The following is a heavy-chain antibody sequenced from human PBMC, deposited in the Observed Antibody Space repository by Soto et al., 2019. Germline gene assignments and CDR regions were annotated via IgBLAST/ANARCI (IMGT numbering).Heavy chain of an antibody. J-gene: IGHJ5*02. CDR1: GFTFNTYW. V-gene: IGHV3-74*01. D-gene: IGHD5-12*01. Sequence: EVQLVESGGILVQPGGSLRLSCAGSGFTFNTYWMHWVRQAPGKGLVWVSRINSDVTQTRYADSVKGRFTISRDNAKNTVDLQMNSLRAEDTAVYYCAKVATNSYNWLDPWGHGTMVTVSS. CDR2: INSDVTQT. CDR3: AKVATNSYNWLDP.